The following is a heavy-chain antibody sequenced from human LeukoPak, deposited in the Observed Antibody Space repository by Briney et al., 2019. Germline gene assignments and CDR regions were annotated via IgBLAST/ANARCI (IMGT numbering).Heavy chain of an antibody. CDR1: GFTFSSYA. CDR3: AKSLYYYYYMDV. V-gene: IGHV3-23*01. Sequence: PGGSLRLSCAASGFTFSSYAMSWVRQAPGKGLEWVSTIRSGGGYTYYADSVKGRFTISRDNSKNTLYLQMNSLRAEDTAVYNCAKSLYYYYYMDVWGKGTTVIVSS. J-gene: IGHJ6*03. CDR2: IRSGGGYT.